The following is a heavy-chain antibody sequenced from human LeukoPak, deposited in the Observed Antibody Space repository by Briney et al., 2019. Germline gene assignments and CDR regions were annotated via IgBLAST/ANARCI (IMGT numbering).Heavy chain of an antibody. D-gene: IGHD6-19*01. CDR1: GGSFSGYY. Sequence: SETLSLTCAVYGGSFSGYYWSWIRPPPGKGGEWIGEINHSGSTNYNPSLKSRVTISVDTSKNQFSLKLSSVTAADTAVYYCARGIAVAEYSFDYWGQGTLVTVSS. V-gene: IGHV4-34*01. J-gene: IGHJ4*02. CDR3: ARGIAVAEYSFDY. CDR2: INHSGST.